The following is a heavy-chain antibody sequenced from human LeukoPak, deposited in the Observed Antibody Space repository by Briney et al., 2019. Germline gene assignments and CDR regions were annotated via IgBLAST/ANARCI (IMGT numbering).Heavy chain of an antibody. CDR2: IYPGDSDT. Sequence: GESLQISCKGSGYSFTSYWIGWVRQMPGKGLEWMGIIYPGDSDTRYSPSFQGQVTISADKSISTAYLQWSSLKASDTAMYYCARSSYSSGWYLDFDYWGQGTLVTVSS. V-gene: IGHV5-51*01. J-gene: IGHJ4*02. D-gene: IGHD6-19*01. CDR1: GYSFTSYW. CDR3: ARSSYSSGWYLDFDY.